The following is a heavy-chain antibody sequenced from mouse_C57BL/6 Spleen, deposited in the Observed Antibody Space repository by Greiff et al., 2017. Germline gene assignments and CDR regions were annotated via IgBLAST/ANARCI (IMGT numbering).Heavy chain of an antibody. CDR3: ARECITTVVGGMDY. J-gene: IGHJ4*01. V-gene: IGHV1-22*01. D-gene: IGHD1-1*01. CDR1: GYTFTDYN. CDR2: INPNNGGT. Sequence: EVKLVESGPELVKPGASVKMSCKASGYTFTDYNMHWVKQSHGKSLEWIGYINPNNGGTSYNQKFKGKATLTVNKSSSTAYMELRSLTSEDSAVYYCARECITTVVGGMDYWGQGTSVTVSS.